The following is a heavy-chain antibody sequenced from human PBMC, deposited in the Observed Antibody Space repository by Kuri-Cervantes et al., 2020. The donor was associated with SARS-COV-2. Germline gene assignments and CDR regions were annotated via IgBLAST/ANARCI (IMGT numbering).Heavy chain of an antibody. CDR2: IWYDGKNE. J-gene: IGHJ6*03. Sequence: GGSLRLSCGASGFSLTNYAIHWVRQVQGKGLEWVSVIWYDGKNEYYAGSVKGRFNISRDTSKNTVSLHMNSLRAEDTAMYYCATGAANSYMDVWGRGTTVTVSS. CDR1: GFSLTNYA. CDR3: ATGAANSYMDV. V-gene: IGHV3-33*08. D-gene: IGHD3-10*01.